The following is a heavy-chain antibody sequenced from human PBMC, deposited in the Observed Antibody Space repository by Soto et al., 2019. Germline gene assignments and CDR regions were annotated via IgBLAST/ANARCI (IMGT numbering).Heavy chain of an antibody. CDR3: ARDYYDSSGRPYYYYGMDV. D-gene: IGHD3-22*01. Sequence: EVQLVESGGGLVKPGGSLRLSCAASGFTFSSYSMNWVRQAPGKGLEWVSSISSSSSYIYYADSVKGRFTISRDNAKNSQYLQMNSLRAEDTAVYYCARDYYDSSGRPYYYYGMDVWGQGTTVTVSS. V-gene: IGHV3-21*01. CDR2: ISSSSSYI. J-gene: IGHJ6*02. CDR1: GFTFSSYS.